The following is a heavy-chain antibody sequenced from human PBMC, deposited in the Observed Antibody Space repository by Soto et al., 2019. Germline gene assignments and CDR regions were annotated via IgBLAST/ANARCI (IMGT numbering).Heavy chain of an antibody. J-gene: IGHJ6*02. V-gene: IGHV4-39*02. Sequence: QLQLQESGPGLVKPSETLSLTCSVSGVSISSSSYYWGWIRQPPGKGQEWIGSIYSGGTTYFNPSLESRVTISIDTSKNRFSLRLSAVTAADTAVYYCARSMASPYYYGMDVWGQGTTVTVSS. CDR2: IYSGGTT. CDR1: GVSISSSSYY. CDR3: ARSMASPYYYGMDV. D-gene: IGHD3-10*01.